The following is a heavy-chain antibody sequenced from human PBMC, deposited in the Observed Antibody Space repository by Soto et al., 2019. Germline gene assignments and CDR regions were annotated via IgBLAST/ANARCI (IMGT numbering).Heavy chain of an antibody. J-gene: IGHJ2*01. Sequence: QVQLQESGPGLVKPSETLSLTCTVSGGSISSYYWSWIRQPPGKGLEWIGYFYYSGSTNYNPSLKSRFTISVDTDKHNVSLKLSSVTAADTAVYYCARLTPPGSTRWYPAWYFDLWGRGTLVTVAS. CDR3: ARLTPPGSTRWYPAWYFDL. V-gene: IGHV4-59*08. CDR2: FYYSGST. D-gene: IGHD6-13*01. CDR1: GGSISSYY.